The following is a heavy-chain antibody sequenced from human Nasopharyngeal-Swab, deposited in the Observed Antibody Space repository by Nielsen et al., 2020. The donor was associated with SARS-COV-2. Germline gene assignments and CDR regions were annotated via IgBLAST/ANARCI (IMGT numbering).Heavy chain of an antibody. D-gene: IGHD7-27*01. J-gene: IGHJ4*02. CDR2: IYTSGST. V-gene: IGHV4-61*02. CDR3: ARAPTGDRLDY. Sequence: SETLSLTCTVSGGSISSGSYYWSWIRQPAGKGLEWIGRIYTSGSTNYNPSLKSRVTISVDTSKNQFSLKLSSVTAADTAVYYCARAPTGDRLDYWGQGTLVTVSS. CDR1: GGSISSGSYY.